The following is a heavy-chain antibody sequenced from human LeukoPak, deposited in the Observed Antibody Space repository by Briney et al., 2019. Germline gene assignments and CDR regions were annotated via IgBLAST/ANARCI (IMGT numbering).Heavy chain of an antibody. D-gene: IGHD2-2*01. CDR3: ARYCSSASCYDLGDY. CDR1: GFTFGSYS. Sequence: GGSLRLSCAASGFTFGSYSMNWVRQAPGKGLEWVSYISSSSSTIYYADSVKGRFTISRDNAKNSLYLQMNSLRAEDTAVYYCARYCSSASCYDLGDYWGQGTLVTVS. V-gene: IGHV3-48*01. CDR2: ISSSSSTI. J-gene: IGHJ4*02.